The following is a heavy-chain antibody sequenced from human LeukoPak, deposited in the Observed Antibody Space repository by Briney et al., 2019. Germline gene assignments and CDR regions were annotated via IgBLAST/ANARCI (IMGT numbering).Heavy chain of an antibody. J-gene: IGHJ6*02. V-gene: IGHV4-4*07. D-gene: IGHD1-26*01. Sequence: SETLSLTCTVSGGSISSYYWSWIRQPAGKGLEWIGRIQSSGRTNYNPSLKSRVTMSVDTSKNQFSLKLSSVTTADTAVYYCARHISGGSYYGMDVWGQGTTVTVSS. CDR3: ARHISGGSYYGMDV. CDR1: GGSISSYY. CDR2: IQSSGRT.